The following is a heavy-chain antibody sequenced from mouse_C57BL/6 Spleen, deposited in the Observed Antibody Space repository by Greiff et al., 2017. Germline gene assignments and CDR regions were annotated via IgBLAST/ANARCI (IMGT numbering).Heavy chain of an antibody. CDR2: IDPSDSYT. V-gene: IGHV1-50*01. J-gene: IGHJ3*01. CDR1: GYTFTSYW. Sequence: QVQLQQPGAELVKPGASVQLSCKASGYTFTSYWMQWVKQRPGQGLEWIGEIDPSDSYTNYNQKFKGMATLTVDTSSSTAYMQLSSLTSEDSAVYYCARALDSSGSAWFAYWGQGTLVTVSA. D-gene: IGHD3-2*02. CDR3: ARALDSSGSAWFAY.